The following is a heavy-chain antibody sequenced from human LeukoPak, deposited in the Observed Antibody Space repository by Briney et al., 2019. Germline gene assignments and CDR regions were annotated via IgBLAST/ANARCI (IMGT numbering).Heavy chain of an antibody. CDR1: GFTFSSYS. V-gene: IGHV3-21*01. CDR3: ARDEGGSYPYYFDY. D-gene: IGHD1-26*01. J-gene: IGHJ4*02. Sequence: PGGSLRLSCAASGFTFSSYSMNWVRQAPGKGLEWVSSISSSSSYIYYADSVKGRFTISRGNAKNSLYLQMNSLRAEDTAVYYCARDEGGSYPYYFDYWGQGTLVTVSS. CDR2: ISSSSSYI.